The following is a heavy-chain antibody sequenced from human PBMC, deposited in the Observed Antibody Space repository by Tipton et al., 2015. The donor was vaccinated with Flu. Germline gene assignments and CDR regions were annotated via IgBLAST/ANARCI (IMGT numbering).Heavy chain of an antibody. V-gene: IGHV4-34*01. CDR3: ARGAYGGGDY. Sequence: LRLSCAVYGGSFSGYYWSWIRQPPGKGLEWIGEINHCGSTNYNPSLKRRVTISVDTSKNQFSLKLSSVTAADTAVYYCARGAYGGGDYLGQGTLVTVSS. D-gene: IGHD4-23*01. J-gene: IGHJ4*02. CDR1: GGSFSGYY. CDR2: INHCGST.